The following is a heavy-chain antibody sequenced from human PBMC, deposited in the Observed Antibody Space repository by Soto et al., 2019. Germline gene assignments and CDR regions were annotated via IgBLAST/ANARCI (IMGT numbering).Heavy chain of an antibody. CDR2: ISGTGRST. D-gene: IGHD3-22*01. CDR3: AKDFESSGYYVAY. J-gene: IGHJ4*02. V-gene: IGHV3-23*01. Sequence: EVQLLESGGGLVQPGGSLRLSCAASGFTFSSYAMSWVRQAPGKGLEWVSSISGTGRSTYSADSVRGRFTISRDNSRNTVYLQMNSLRAEDTALFDCAKDFESSGYYVAYWGQGTLVTVSS. CDR1: GFTFSSYA.